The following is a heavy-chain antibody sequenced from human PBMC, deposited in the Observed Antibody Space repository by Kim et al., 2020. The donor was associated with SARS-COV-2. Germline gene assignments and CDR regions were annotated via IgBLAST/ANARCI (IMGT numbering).Heavy chain of an antibody. Sequence: SETLSLTCAVSGGSISSSNWWSWVRQPPGKGLEWIGEIYHSGSTNYNPSLKSRVTISVDKSKNQFSLKLSSVTAADTAVYYCASLRGVIRTYYFDYWGQGTLVTVSS. CDR2: IYHSGST. J-gene: IGHJ4*02. D-gene: IGHD3-10*01. V-gene: IGHV4-4*02. CDR1: GGSISSSNW. CDR3: ASLRGVIRTYYFDY.